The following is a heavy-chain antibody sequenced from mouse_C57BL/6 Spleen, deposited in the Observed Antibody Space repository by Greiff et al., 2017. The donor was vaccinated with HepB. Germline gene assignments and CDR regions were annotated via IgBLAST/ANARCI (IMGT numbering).Heavy chain of an antibody. J-gene: IGHJ2*01. V-gene: IGHV5-4*01. Sequence: EVHLVESGGGLVKPGGSLKLSCAASGFTFSSYAMSWVRQTPEKRLEWVATISDGGSYTYYPDNVKGRFTISRDNAKNNLYLQMSHLKSEDTAMYYCARESDRRDFDYWGQGTTLTVSS. CDR2: ISDGGSYT. CDR1: GFTFSSYA. CDR3: ARESDRRDFDY.